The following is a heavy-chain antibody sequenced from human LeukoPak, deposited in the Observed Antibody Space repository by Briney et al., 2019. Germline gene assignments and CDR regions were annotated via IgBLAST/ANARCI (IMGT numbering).Heavy chain of an antibody. D-gene: IGHD4-17*01. CDR1: GYTFTIYA. CDR3: ARGLRRYFNWFDP. V-gene: IGHV1-3*01. Sequence: GASVKVSCKASGYTFTIYAMHWVRQAPGQMLEWMGWINAGNGNTKYSQKFQGRVTITRDTSASTAYMELSSLRSEDTAVYYCARGLRRYFNWFDPWGQGTLVTVSS. CDR2: INAGNGNT. J-gene: IGHJ5*02.